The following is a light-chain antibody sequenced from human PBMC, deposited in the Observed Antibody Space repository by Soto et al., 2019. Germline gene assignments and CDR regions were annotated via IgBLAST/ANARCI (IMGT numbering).Light chain of an antibody. CDR2: KAS. Sequence: DIQMTQSPSTLSASVGDRVTITCRASQSISSWLAWYQQKPGKAPKLLIYKASSLESGVPSRCSGSGSGTDFTLYISSLQPDDFGSYYCQQYNSYSRTFGQGTKLEIK. CDR3: QQYNSYSRT. J-gene: IGKJ2*02. V-gene: IGKV1-5*03. CDR1: QSISSW.